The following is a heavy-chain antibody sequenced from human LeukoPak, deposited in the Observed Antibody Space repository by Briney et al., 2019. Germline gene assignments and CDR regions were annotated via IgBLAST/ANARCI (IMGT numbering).Heavy chain of an antibody. Sequence: SETLSLTCAVYGGSLSDYYWSWTRQPPGKGLEWIGEINHSGSTNYNPSLKSRVTISVDTSKNQFSLKLSSVTAADTAVYYCARGIWKRWLQLGYYFDYWGQGTLVTVSS. CDR1: GGSLSDYY. V-gene: IGHV4-34*01. J-gene: IGHJ4*02. CDR2: INHSGST. CDR3: ARGIWKRWLQLGYYFDY. D-gene: IGHD5-24*01.